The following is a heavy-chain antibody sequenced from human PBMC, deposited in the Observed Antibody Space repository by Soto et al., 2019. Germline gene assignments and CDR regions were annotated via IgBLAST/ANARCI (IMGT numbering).Heavy chain of an antibody. Sequence: EVQLVESGGGLVQPGGSLRLSCAASGFTFTTYSMNWVRQAPGKGLEWVSYISSSSSTTYYADSVKGRFTISRDNAKNSQYLQMNSLRDEDTAVYYCARDAGSWGYWGQGTLVTVS. D-gene: IGHD3-10*01. CDR3: ARDAGSWGY. CDR1: GFTFTTYS. V-gene: IGHV3-48*02. CDR2: ISSSSSTT. J-gene: IGHJ4*02.